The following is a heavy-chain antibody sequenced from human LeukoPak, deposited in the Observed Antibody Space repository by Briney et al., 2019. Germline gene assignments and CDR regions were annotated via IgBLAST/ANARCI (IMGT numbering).Heavy chain of an antibody. CDR2: IYSGGST. J-gene: IGHJ6*03. V-gene: IGHV3-53*01. CDR3: ARRFRTAYYYYMDV. Sequence: GGSLRLSCAASGFTVSSNYMSWVRQAPGKGLEWVSVIYSGGSTYYADSVKGRFTISRDNSKNTLYLQMNSLRAEDTAVYYCARRFRTAYYYYMDVWGKGTTVTVSS. D-gene: IGHD2-8*02. CDR1: GFTVSSNY.